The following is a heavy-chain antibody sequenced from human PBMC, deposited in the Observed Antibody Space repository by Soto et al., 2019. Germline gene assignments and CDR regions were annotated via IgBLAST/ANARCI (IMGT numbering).Heavy chain of an antibody. J-gene: IGHJ4*02. Sequence: EVQLVESGGGLVQPGGSMRLSCAASGFTFSSYSRNWVRQAPGKGLEWVSYISSSSSTIYYADSVKGRFTISRDTAKNSLYLQMNSLRAEDTAVYYCARLYYYGSGSYYNILLFDYWGQGTLVTVSS. V-gene: IGHV3-48*01. CDR3: ARLYYYGSGSYYNILLFDY. CDR1: GFTFSSYS. D-gene: IGHD3-10*01. CDR2: ISSSSSTI.